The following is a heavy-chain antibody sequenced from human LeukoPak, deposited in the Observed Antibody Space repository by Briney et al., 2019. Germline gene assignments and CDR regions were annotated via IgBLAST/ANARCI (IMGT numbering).Heavy chain of an antibody. CDR2: IANDGRDK. CDR1: GFTFSDYG. D-gene: IGHD6-13*01. V-gene: IGHV3-30*18. Sequence: GGSLRLSCAASGFTFSDYGMHWVRQAPGKGLEWVAVIANDGRDKKYADSVRGRFTISRDNSKNTVYLQMNSLRAEDAAVFYCVKDMKIKAAGYYFDYWGQGTLVTVSS. J-gene: IGHJ4*02. CDR3: VKDMKIKAAGYYFDY.